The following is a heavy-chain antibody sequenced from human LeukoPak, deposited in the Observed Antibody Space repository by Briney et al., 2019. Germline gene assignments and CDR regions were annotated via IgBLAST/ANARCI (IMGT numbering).Heavy chain of an antibody. V-gene: IGHV4-59*12. D-gene: IGHD2-2*01. CDR1: GGSISSYY. Sequence: SETLSLTCTVSGGSISSYYWSWIRQPPGKGLEWIGYIYYSGSTNYNPSLKSRVTISVDTSKNQFSLKLSSVTAADTAVYYCARAPRVVPAAGAPYKFFDYWGQGTLVTVSS. CDR2: IYYSGST. CDR3: ARAPRVVPAAGAPYKFFDY. J-gene: IGHJ4*02.